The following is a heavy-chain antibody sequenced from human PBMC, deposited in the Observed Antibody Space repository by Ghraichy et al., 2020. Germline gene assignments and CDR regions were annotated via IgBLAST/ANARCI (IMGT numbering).Heavy chain of an antibody. CDR3: ARGSTVVRFFFYDGMDV. D-gene: IGHD4-23*01. CDR2: ITSSSRTK. CDR1: GFTFSSYS. Sequence: LSLTCVGSGFTFSSYSMNWVRQSPGKGLEWVSYITSSSRTKSYADSVKGRFTISRDNAQNSLYLQMNSLRDEDTAVYYCARGSTVVRFFFYDGMDVWGQGTTVTVS. V-gene: IGHV3-48*02. J-gene: IGHJ6*02.